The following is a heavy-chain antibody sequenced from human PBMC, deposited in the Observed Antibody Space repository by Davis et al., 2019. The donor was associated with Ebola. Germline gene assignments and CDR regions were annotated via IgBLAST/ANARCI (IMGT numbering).Heavy chain of an antibody. V-gene: IGHV4-30-2*01. D-gene: IGHD3-16*02. Sequence: SETLSLTCTVSGGSVTSRAYYWGWIRQPPGKGLEWIGYIYHSGSTYYNPSLKSRVTISVDRSKNQFSLKLSSVTAADTAVYYCARSHYVWGSYRPYYFDYWGQGTLVTVSS. CDR2: IYHSGST. J-gene: IGHJ4*02. CDR3: ARSHYVWGSYRPYYFDY. CDR1: GGSVTSRAYY.